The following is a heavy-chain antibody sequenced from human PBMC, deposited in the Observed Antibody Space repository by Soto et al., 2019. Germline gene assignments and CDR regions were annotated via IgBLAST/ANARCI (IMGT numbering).Heavy chain of an antibody. CDR1: GFYITNYW. CDR2: IKEDGSLK. V-gene: IGHV3-7*01. CDR3: VRDSYTAHWHTAGEDY. J-gene: IGHJ4*02. D-gene: IGHD2-2*02. Sequence: DVQLVESGGGLVQPGGSLRLSCAASGFYITNYWMTWVRQAPGKGPEWVANIKEDGSLKFYVDSVRGRFTISRDNAKNSVYVGMSRLRAEDTAVYYCVRDSYTAHWHTAGEDYWGQGTLVTVSS.